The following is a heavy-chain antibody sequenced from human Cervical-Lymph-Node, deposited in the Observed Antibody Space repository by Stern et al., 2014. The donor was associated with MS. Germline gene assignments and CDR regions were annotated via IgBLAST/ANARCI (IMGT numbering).Heavy chain of an antibody. J-gene: IGHJ4*02. CDR2: INGDGTST. Sequence: VQLVESGGGLVQPGGSLRLSCAASGFTFNDYWMHWVRQAPGKGLVWVSRINGDGTSTSYADSVKGRFTISRDNAKNTLNLQMDSLRADDTAVYYCARDLTTPDYWGQGTLVTVSS. V-gene: IGHV3-74*01. CDR1: GFTFNDYW. D-gene: IGHD4-17*01. CDR3: ARDLTTPDY.